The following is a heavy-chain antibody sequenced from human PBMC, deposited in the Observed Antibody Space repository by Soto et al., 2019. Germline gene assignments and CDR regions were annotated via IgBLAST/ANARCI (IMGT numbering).Heavy chain of an antibody. CDR3: ATYDTRRGYHYFNN. J-gene: IGHJ4*02. Sequence: QVRLQESGPGLVKPSQTLSLTCTVSGDSISTGGFYWSWIRHHPGKGLEWIGYMHYSGNAYYNLSLESRVTISLDTSKNQFSLKLTSVTAADTAIYYCATYDTRRGYHYFNNWGQGTLVTVSS. D-gene: IGHD3-22*01. CDR1: GDSISTGGFY. CDR2: MHYSGNA. V-gene: IGHV4-31*04.